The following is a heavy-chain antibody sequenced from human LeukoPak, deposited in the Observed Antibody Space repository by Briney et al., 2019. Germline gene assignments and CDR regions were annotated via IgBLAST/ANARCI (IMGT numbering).Heavy chain of an antibody. Sequence: GGSLRLSCAASGFIFGNYAVNWVRQAPGKGLEWVSTISDTTYYADSVKGRFTISRDNSRSTLFLQMNNLRAEDTAVYYCTKILCAMYFDLWGRGALVTVSS. CDR2: ISDTT. J-gene: IGHJ2*01. V-gene: IGHV3-23*01. CDR3: TKILCAMYFDL. CDR1: GFIFGNYA.